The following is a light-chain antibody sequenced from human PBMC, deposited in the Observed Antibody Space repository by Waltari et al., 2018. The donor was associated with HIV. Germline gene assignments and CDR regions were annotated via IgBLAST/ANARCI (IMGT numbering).Light chain of an antibody. J-gene: IGLJ2*01. V-gene: IGLV2-23*02. CDR1: SSDVGGYNL. CDR3: CAYAGSTTYVI. CDR2: EVS. Sequence: QSALTHPASVSGSPGQSITISCTGTSSDVGGYNLVSWYQQHPGKAPKLMIYEVSKRPSGVSNRFSGSKSGNTASLTISGLQAEDEADYYCCAYAGSTTYVIFGGGTKLTVL.